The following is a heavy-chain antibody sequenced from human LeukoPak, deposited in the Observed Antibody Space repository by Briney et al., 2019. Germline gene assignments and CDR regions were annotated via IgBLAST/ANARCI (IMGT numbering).Heavy chain of an antibody. D-gene: IGHD2-15*01. J-gene: IGHJ4*02. CDR3: TRDHCSGDNCPSFDY. CDR2: IRAYNGDT. V-gene: IGHV1-18*04. Sequence: GASVTVTCKPSGYTFTSFGISGVRQAPGQGLEWMGLIRAYNGDTNYAQKFHGRVTMNTDTSTSTAYMDLRSLRSDDTAVYYCTRDHCSGDNCPSFDYWGQGTLVTVSS. CDR1: GYTFTSFG.